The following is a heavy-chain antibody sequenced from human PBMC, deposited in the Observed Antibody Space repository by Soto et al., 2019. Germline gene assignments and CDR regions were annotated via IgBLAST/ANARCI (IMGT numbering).Heavy chain of an antibody. V-gene: IGHV3-30*18. D-gene: IGHD1-1*01. CDR3: AKEGALTGWTDGEW. CDR2: ILYHGSEK. Sequence: QVQLVESGGGVVQPGTSLRLSCAASGFTFSDYGMHWVRQAPGKGLEWVGVILYHGSEKHYGDSVKGRFIISRDNSRNTLYLQMDSLRLEGTGVYYCAKEGALTGWTDGEWWGQGTLVTVSS. CDR1: GFTFSDYG. J-gene: IGHJ4*02.